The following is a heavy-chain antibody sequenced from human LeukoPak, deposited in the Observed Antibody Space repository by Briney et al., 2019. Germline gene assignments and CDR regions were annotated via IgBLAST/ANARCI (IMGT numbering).Heavy chain of an antibody. J-gene: IGHJ5*02. CDR1: GGTFSSYA. V-gene: IGHV1-46*01. CDR3: ARGLGSGSYYGA. D-gene: IGHD3-10*01. Sequence: ASVKVSCKASGGTFSSYAISWVRQAPGQGLEWMGIINPSGGSATYAQKFQGRVTMTRDTSTSTVYMELSSLRSEDTAVYYCARGLGSGSYYGAWGQGTLVTVSS. CDR2: INPSGGSA.